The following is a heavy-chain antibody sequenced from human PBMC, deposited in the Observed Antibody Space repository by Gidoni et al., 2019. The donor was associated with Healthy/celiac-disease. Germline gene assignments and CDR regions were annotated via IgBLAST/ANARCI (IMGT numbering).Heavy chain of an antibody. CDR3: AWGPLSPWIQLWPFDY. V-gene: IGHV5-51*01. J-gene: IGHJ4*02. CDR1: GYSFTSYW. D-gene: IGHD5-18*01. CDR2: LYPGNSDT. Sequence: EVQLVQSGAEVKKPGESLKISRKGFGYSFTSYWIGWVRQMPGKGLGWMGILYPGNSDTRYSPSFQGQVTISADESISTAYLQWSSLKASDTAMYYCAWGPLSPWIQLWPFDYWGQGTLVTVSS.